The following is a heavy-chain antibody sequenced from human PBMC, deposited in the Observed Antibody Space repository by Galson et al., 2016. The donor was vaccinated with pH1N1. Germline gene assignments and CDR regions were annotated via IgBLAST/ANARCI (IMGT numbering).Heavy chain of an antibody. J-gene: IGHJ4*02. CDR2: ISVSGGST. D-gene: IGHD5-18*01. Sequence: SLRLSCAASGFTLSSWAMTWVRQAPGKGLEWISSISVSGGSTYYADFVKGRFTISRDNSKNTLYLQMNSLRAEDTAVYYCATNGWTDVDKAIVLGDHFDCWGQGTLVTVSS. CDR1: GFTLSSWA. V-gene: IGHV3-23*01. CDR3: ATNGWTDVDKAIVLGDHFDC.